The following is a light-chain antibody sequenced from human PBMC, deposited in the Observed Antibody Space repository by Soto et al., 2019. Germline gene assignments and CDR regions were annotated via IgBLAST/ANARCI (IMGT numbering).Light chain of an antibody. J-gene: IGKJ1*01. CDR1: QSVRTN. Sequence: EIPVTQSPATLSVSPGERATLSCRASQSVRTNLAWYQQKPGQAPRLVIYAASTRASGVPARFSGSGSGTEFTLTISSVQSEDFAVYYCQQYDRWWMCGRGTKVEI. V-gene: IGKV3D-15*01. CDR2: AAS. CDR3: QQYDRWWM.